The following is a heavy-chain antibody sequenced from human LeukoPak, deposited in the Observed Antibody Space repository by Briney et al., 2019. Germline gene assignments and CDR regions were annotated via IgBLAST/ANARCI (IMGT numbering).Heavy chain of an antibody. D-gene: IGHD6-19*01. CDR3: SRGLVYSTGYDYGSDV. CDR1: GGAITRYY. CDR2: IYCSGST. J-gene: IGHJ6*02. Sequence: SETLALTCTASGGAITRYYWTWIRQSSGKGLELIGRIYCSGSTDYNPSLKSRSTMSLDTSKNQILLELTSVTAADTAVYYCSRGLVYSTGYDYGSDVWGQGTTVTVSS. V-gene: IGHV4-4*07.